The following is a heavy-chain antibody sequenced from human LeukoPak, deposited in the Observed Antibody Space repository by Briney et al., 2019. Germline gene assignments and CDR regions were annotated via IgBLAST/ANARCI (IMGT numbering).Heavy chain of an antibody. J-gene: IGHJ4*02. CDR3: ARDGRWINYYDGSSPV. Sequence: GGSLRLSCAASGFTFSSYEMNWVRQAPGKGLEWVSYISSSGSTIYYADSAKGRFTISRDNAKNSLYLQMNSLRAEDTAVYYCARDGRWINYYDGSSPVWGQGILVTVSS. CDR2: ISSSGSTI. D-gene: IGHD3-22*01. V-gene: IGHV3-48*03. CDR1: GFTFSSYE.